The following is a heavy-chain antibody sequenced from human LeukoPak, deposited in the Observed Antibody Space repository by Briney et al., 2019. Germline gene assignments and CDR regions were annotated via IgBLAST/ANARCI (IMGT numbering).Heavy chain of an antibody. CDR3: ARGPGYFDP. Sequence: PGGSLRLSRAASGFTFSDFYMSWIRQAPGKGLEWISYISSGGDSIYYADSVKGRFTISRDNAKNLLHLQMNGLKAEDTAVYYCARGPGYFDPWGQGTLVTVSS. J-gene: IGHJ4*02. V-gene: IGHV3-11*04. CDR1: GFTFSDFY. CDR2: ISSGGDSI.